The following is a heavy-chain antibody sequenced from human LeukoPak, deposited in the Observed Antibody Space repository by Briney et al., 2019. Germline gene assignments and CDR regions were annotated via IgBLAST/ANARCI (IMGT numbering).Heavy chain of an antibody. CDR1: GFIFSNYA. CDR3: AKKSLWSGPFDY. D-gene: IGHD3-3*01. CDR2: ITGSGGNS. Sequence: GGSLGLSCKASGFIFSNYAMSWVRQAPGKGLEWVSIITGSGGNSYYTDSVKGRFTLSRDNSKNALFLQVNSLRAEDTAVYLCAKKSLWSGPFDYWGQGTLVTVFS. J-gene: IGHJ4*02. V-gene: IGHV3-23*01.